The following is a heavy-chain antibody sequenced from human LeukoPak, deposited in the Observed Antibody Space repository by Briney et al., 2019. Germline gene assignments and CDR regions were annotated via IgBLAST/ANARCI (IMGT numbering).Heavy chain of an antibody. J-gene: IGHJ6*02. CDR1: GFTFSSYS. CDR3: ARAYLAERVAATPGYYGMDV. V-gene: IGHV3-21*01. D-gene: IGHD2-15*01. CDR2: ISSSSSYI. Sequence: GGSLRLSCAASGFTFSSYSMNWVRQAPGKGLEWVSSISSSSSYIYYADSVKGRFTISRDNAKNSLYLQMNSLRAEDTAVYYCARAYLAERVAATPGYYGMDVWGQGTTVTVSS.